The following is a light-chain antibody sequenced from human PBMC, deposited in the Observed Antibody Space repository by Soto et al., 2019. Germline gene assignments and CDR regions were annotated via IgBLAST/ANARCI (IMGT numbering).Light chain of an antibody. J-gene: IGKJ3*01. CDR2: DAS. CDR1: QSISRC. Sequence: EMVLTQSPAILSLSPGERATLSCRASQSISRCLAWYQQKPGQAPRLLIYDASNRATGIPARFSGSGSGTDFTLTISSLEPEDFAVYYCQQRSNWPPTFGPGTKVDIK. CDR3: QQRSNWPPT. V-gene: IGKV3-11*01.